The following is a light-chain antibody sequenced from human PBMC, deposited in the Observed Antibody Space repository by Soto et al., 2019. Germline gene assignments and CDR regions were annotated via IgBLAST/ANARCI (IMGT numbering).Light chain of an antibody. V-gene: IGLV1-47*01. CDR3: AAWDDNLSGFYV. CDR1: APTIGRNY. J-gene: IGLJ1*01. Sequence: HSVLNQAPSASGTPGQRVTISFSGRAPTIGRNYVYWYQQLPGTAPKLLIYRNSQRPSGVPDRFSGSKSGTSASLAISGLRSEDEADYYCAAWDDNLSGFYVFGDGTKVTVL. CDR2: RNS.